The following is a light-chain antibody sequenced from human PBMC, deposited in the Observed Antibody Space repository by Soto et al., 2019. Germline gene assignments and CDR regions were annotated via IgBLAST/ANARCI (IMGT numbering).Light chain of an antibody. CDR3: QQYHTWPPQYT. Sequence: EIVMTQSPATLSVSPGERATLSCRASQTISSNLAWYQQKPGQSPRLRIHGASTRATGVPARFSGSGYETDFTLTISSLQSEDFAVYYCQQYHTWPPQYTFGQGTKLQIK. CDR1: QTISSN. CDR2: GAS. J-gene: IGKJ2*01. V-gene: IGKV3-15*01.